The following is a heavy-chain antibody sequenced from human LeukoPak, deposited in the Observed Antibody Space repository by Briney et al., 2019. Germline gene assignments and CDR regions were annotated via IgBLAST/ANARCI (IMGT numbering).Heavy chain of an antibody. V-gene: IGHV3-30*02. Sequence: PGGSLRLSCAASGFTFSSYGMHWVRRAPGKGLEWGAGIWYGGSNKYYADSVKGRFTISRDSSRNTLYLQMNSLRAEDTAVYYCAKGSRGTVVTPRYYYYYMDVWGKGTTVTVSS. CDR1: GFTFSSYG. J-gene: IGHJ6*03. CDR3: AKGSRGTVVTPRYYYYYMDV. D-gene: IGHD4-23*01. CDR2: IWYGGSNK.